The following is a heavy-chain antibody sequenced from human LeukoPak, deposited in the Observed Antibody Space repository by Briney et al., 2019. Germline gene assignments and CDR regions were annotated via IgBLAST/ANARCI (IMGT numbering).Heavy chain of an antibody. CDR1: GFTFSSYA. J-gene: IGHJ6*03. V-gene: IGHV3-23*01. Sequence: GGSLRLSCAASGFTFSSYAMTWVRQAPGKGLEWVSTITGSGSSTYYADSVKGRFTISRDDSKNTLYLQMNSLRAEDTAVYYCVKGGGDSYYYYMDVWGKGTTVTVSS. CDR3: VKGGGDSYYYYMDV. D-gene: IGHD4-17*01. CDR2: ITGSGSST.